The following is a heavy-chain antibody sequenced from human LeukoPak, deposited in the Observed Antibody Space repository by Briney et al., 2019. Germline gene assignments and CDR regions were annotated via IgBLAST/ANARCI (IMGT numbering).Heavy chain of an antibody. D-gene: IGHD6-19*01. CDR2: FSDNSGST. J-gene: IGHJ4*02. V-gene: IGHV3-23*01. CDR3: AKVYTTGWSYFDY. CDR1: GFTFRTFA. Sequence: GASLRLSRAASGFTFRTFAMSWVRQAPGKGLEWVSGFSDNSGSTYYADSVKGRFTISRDNSKDTLYLQMDGLRAEDTAIYYCAKVYTTGWSYFDYWGQGILVTVSS.